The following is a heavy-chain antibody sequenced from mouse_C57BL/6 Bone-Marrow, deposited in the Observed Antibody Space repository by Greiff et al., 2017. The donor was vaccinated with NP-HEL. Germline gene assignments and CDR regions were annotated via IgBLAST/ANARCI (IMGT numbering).Heavy chain of an antibody. D-gene: IGHD1-1*01. CDR3: AKIDTTVGYAMDY. CDR1: GYTFTSYG. V-gene: IGHV1-81*01. J-gene: IGHJ4*01. Sequence: QVHVKQSGAELARPGASVKLSCKASGYTFTSYGISWVKQRTGQGLEWIGEIYPRSGNTYYNEKFKGKATLTADKSSSTAYMELRSLTSEDSAVYFCAKIDTTVGYAMDYWGQGTSVTVSS. CDR2: IYPRSGNT.